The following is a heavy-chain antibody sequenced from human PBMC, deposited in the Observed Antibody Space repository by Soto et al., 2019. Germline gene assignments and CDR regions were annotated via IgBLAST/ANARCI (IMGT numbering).Heavy chain of an antibody. Sequence: GGSLRLSCTASGFTFGDYAMSWFRQAPGKGREWVGFIRSKAYGGTTEYAASVKGRFTISRDDSKSIAYLQMNSLKTEDTAVYYCTRVRWIFGVVIKGGFDYWGQGTLVTVSS. J-gene: IGHJ4*02. V-gene: IGHV3-49*03. CDR1: GFTFGDYA. D-gene: IGHD3-3*01. CDR3: TRVRWIFGVVIKGGFDY. CDR2: IRSKAYGGTT.